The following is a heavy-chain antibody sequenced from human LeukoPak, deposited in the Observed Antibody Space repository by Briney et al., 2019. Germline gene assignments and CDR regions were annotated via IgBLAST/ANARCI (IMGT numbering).Heavy chain of an antibody. CDR1: GFTFNSYA. CDR3: TRSSGWYRNVFDF. D-gene: IGHD6-19*01. V-gene: IGHV3-48*01. J-gene: IGHJ3*01. Sequence: WGTLRLSCAASGFTFNSYAMSWLRQGQGKGREWISYISSTSSTLYYADSVKVRFTISRDNAKNSLYLQMNSLKAEDTDVYYCTRSSGWYRNVFDFWGQGTMVTVSS. CDR2: ISSTSSTL.